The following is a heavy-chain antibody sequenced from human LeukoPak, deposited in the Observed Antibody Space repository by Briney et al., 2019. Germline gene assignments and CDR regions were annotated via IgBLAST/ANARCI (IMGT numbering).Heavy chain of an antibody. CDR1: GGTFSSYA. D-gene: IGHD2-8*01. CDR2: IIPIFGTA. Sequence: VKVSCKASGGTFSSYAISWVRQAPGQGLEWMGGIIPIFGTANYAQKFQGRVTITADESTSTAYMEPSSLRSEDTAVYYCARGRPVYCTNGVCYMVTNWFDPWGQGTLVTVSS. J-gene: IGHJ5*02. V-gene: IGHV1-69*13. CDR3: ARGRPVYCTNGVCYMVTNWFDP.